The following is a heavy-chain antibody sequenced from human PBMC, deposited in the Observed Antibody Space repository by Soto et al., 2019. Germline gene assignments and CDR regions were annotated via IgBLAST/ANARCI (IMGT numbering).Heavy chain of an antibody. V-gene: IGHV3-72*01. D-gene: IGHD2-15*01. CDR2: TRNKANSYTT. CDR3: ARVGRYCSGGSCYSVLYYFDY. CDR1: GFTFSDHY. J-gene: IGHJ4*02. Sequence: GSLRLSCAASGFTFSDHYMDWVRQAPGKGLEWVGRTRNKANSYTTEYAASVKGRFTISRDDSKNSLYLQMNSLKTEDTAVYYCARVGRYCSGGSCYSVLYYFDYWGQGTLVTVSS.